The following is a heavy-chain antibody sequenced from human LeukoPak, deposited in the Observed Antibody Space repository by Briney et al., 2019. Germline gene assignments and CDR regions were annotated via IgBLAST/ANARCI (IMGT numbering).Heavy chain of an antibody. D-gene: IGHD1-26*01. Sequence: GGSLRLSCEASGFTFRSYAMSCVRQAPGKGLEWVSVITTGGDTYYAASVKGRFTISRDNSKNTLYLQLNSLRADDTAVYYCTPHLWGGTYPYYLAYWGQGTLVTVSS. CDR1: GFTFRSYA. J-gene: IGHJ4*02. V-gene: IGHV3-23*01. CDR3: TPHLWGGTYPYYLAY. CDR2: ITTGGDT.